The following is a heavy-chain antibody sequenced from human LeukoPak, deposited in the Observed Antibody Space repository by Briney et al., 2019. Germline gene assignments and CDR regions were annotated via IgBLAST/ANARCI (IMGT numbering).Heavy chain of an antibody. Sequence: GGSLRLSCAASGFTFDDYAMHWVRHAPGKGLEWVSDLSWNSGSIGYADSVKGRFTISRDNAKHSLYLQMNSLKAEDTALYYCAKGGQWLVLSDYFDYWGQGTLVTVSS. J-gene: IGHJ4*02. CDR1: GFTFDDYA. V-gene: IGHV3-9*01. D-gene: IGHD6-19*01. CDR2: LSWNSGSI. CDR3: AKGGQWLVLSDYFDY.